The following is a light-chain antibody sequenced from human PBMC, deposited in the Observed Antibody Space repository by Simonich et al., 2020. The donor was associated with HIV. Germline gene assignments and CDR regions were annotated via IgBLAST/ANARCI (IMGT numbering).Light chain of an antibody. Sequence: QSALTQPASVSGSPGQSITISCTGTHSDIGGYNYVSWYQQHPGKAPKLMIFDVSKRPSGVSDRFAGSKSGNTASLTISGLQAEDEADYYCFSYTNNRGVFGGGTKLTVL. CDR2: DVS. CDR3: FSYTNNRGV. CDR1: HSDIGGYNY. V-gene: IGLV2-14*03. J-gene: IGLJ3*02.